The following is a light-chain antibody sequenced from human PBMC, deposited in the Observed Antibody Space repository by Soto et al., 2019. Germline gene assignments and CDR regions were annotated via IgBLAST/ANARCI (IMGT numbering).Light chain of an antibody. Sequence: IQMTQSPATLPASVGDSVTITCRASQSVGRWLAWYQQKPGKAPQVLIYKASDLKSGVPSRFSGSGSRTEFTLTISGLQPDDSATYYCQQYETYATFGQGTKVDIK. CDR1: QSVGRW. V-gene: IGKV1-5*03. CDR2: KAS. CDR3: QQYETYAT. J-gene: IGKJ1*01.